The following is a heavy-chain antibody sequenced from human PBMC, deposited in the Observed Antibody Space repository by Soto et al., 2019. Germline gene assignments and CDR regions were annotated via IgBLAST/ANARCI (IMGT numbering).Heavy chain of an antibody. V-gene: IGHV1-8*01. J-gene: IGHJ4*02. Sequence: HVQLVQAGAEVRDPGASVKVSCKASGYSFTRLDINWGRQTAGQWRAWLGWMQPSTGRTGYAQKCRGSVSVATDTTLNSAYLTPATPTAAAVSFCACADGFSSRVDYWGQGTPVTVSS. CDR2: MQPSTGRT. D-gene: IGHD6-6*01. CDR3: ADGFSSRVDY. CDR1: GYSFTRLD.